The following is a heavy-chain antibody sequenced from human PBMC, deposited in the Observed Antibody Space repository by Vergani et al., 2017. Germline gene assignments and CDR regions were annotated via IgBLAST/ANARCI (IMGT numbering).Heavy chain of an antibody. CDR3: ARGASYFDSGGYADT. V-gene: IGHV1-69*13. CDR1: GDTFSNYA. D-gene: IGHD3-22*01. CDR2: MIPTFDSK. Sequence: QVQLVQSGAEVKKPGSSVKVSCKASGDTFSNYAITWVRQAPGQGLQWMGRMIPTFDSKNYAPRFQGRVTLTADASASTAYMELTSLTSEDTAVYFCARGASYFDSGGYADTWGQGTLVGVSS. J-gene: IGHJ5*02.